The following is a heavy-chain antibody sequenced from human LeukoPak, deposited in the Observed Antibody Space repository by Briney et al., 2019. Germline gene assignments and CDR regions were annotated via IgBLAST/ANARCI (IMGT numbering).Heavy chain of an antibody. D-gene: IGHD4-17*01. CDR1: GGSISSYY. V-gene: IGHV4-59*12. CDR2: IYYSGST. CDR3: ARARGGDYRLRVNWFDP. J-gene: IGHJ5*02. Sequence: KASETLSLTGTGSGGSISSYYWSWIRQRPGKGLKGIGYIYYSGSTYYRPSLNSRITISVETFKNEFSLKLSSVSAADTAVYYCARARGGDYRLRVNWFDPWGQGTLVSVSS.